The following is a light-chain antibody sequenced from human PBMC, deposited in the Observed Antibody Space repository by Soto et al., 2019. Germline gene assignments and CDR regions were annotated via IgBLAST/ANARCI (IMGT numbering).Light chain of an antibody. Sequence: QAVVTQEPSLTVSPGGTVTLTCGSSTGDVTSGHYPYWFQQTPGQAPRTLIYDTSNKHSWTPARFSGSLLGGKAALTLSGAQPEDEAIYSCLLAYSSSRPVFGGGTKLTVL. CDR2: DTS. CDR3: LLAYSSSRPV. V-gene: IGLV7-46*01. J-gene: IGLJ2*01. CDR1: TGDVTSGHY.